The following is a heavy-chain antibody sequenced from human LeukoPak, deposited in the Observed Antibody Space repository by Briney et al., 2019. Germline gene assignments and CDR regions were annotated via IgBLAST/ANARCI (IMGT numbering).Heavy chain of an antibody. J-gene: IGHJ6*03. V-gene: IGHV3-48*01. CDR2: ISSSSSTI. D-gene: IGHD6-13*01. CDR1: GFTFSSYS. Sequence: GGSLRLSCAASGFTFSSYSMNWVRQAPGKGLECVSYISSSSSTIYYADSVKGRFTISRDNAKNSLYLQMNSLRAEDTAVYYCARDPSSWYYYYMDVWGKGTTVTISS. CDR3: ARDPSSWYYYYMDV.